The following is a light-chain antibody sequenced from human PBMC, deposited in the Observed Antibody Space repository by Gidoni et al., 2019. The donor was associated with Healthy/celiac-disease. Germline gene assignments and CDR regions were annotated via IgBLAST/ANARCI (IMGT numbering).Light chain of an antibody. J-gene: IGKJ4*01. V-gene: IGKV3-15*01. CDR2: GAS. Sequence: ERVMTQSPATLSVSPGERATLSCRASQSVSSNLAWYPQKPGQAPRLLIYGASTRATGIPARFSGSGSGTEFTLTISSLQSEDFAVYYCQQYNNWPPLTFGGGTKVEIK. CDR3: QQYNNWPPLT. CDR1: QSVSSN.